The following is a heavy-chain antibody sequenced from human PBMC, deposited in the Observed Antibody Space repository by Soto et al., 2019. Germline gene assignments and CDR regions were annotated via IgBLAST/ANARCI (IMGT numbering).Heavy chain of an antibody. J-gene: IGHJ4*02. CDR3: VTARYYFPRGYFDY. Sequence: EVQLLESGGGLVQPGGSLRLSCAASGFTFSSGDAMSWVRQAPGKGLEWVATIDGTGSGTYYADSVKGRFTISRDNAKSTLNLQINSLRAEDTAVYHCVTARYYFPRGYFDYWGQGTLVTVSS. CDR1: GFTFSSGDA. V-gene: IGHV3-23*01. CDR2: IDGTGSGT. D-gene: IGHD1-26*01.